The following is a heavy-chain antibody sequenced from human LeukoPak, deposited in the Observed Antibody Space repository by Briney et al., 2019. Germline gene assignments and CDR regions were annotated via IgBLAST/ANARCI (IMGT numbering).Heavy chain of an antibody. CDR1: GFTFCDYY. Sequence: GGSLRLSCAASGFTFCDYYMSWIRQAPGKGLEWVSYISSSSSTISDADSVKGRFTISRDNAKNSLYLQMNSLRVEDTAVYYCARDRAWGYFDYWGQGTLVTVSS. CDR3: ARDRAWGYFDY. D-gene: IGHD3-16*01. V-gene: IGHV3-11*04. CDR2: ISSSSSTI. J-gene: IGHJ4*02.